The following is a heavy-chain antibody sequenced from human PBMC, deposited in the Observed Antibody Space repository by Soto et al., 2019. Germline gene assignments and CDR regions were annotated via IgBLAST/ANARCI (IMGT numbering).Heavy chain of an antibody. J-gene: IGHJ6*02. CDR1: GYTFTSYD. V-gene: IGHV1-8*01. CDR3: ARGPKKNLLRFLEWAAVGMEV. CDR2: MNPNSGNT. Sequence: GASVKVSCKASGYTFTSYDINWVRQATGQGLEWMGWMNPNSGNTGYAQKFQGRVTMTRNTSISTAYMELSSLRSEDTAVYYCARGPKKNLLRFLEWAAVGMEVWGQGTTVTVS. D-gene: IGHD3-3*01.